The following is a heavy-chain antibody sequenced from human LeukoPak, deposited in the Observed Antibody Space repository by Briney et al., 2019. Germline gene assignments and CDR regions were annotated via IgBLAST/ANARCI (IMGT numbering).Heavy chain of an antibody. J-gene: IGHJ4*02. Sequence: GGSLRLSCAASGFTFSSYAMSWVRQAPGKGLEWVSAISGSGSNTYYADSVKGGFTISRDNSKNTLYLQMNTLRTEDTAVYYCAKEPQIDRRPDYWGQGTLVTVSS. CDR2: ISGSGSNT. D-gene: IGHD3-22*01. CDR3: AKEPQIDRRPDY. CDR1: GFTFSSYA. V-gene: IGHV3-23*01.